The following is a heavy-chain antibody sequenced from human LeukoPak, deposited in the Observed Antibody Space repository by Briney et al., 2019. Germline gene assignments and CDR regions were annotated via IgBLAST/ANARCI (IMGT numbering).Heavy chain of an antibody. Sequence: GGSLRLSCAASGFTFSSYSMNWVRQAPGKGLEWVSYISSSSSTIYYADSVEGRFTISRDNAKNSLSLQMNSLRAEDTPVYHCARDRPGAAAAYWGQATLVTVSS. CDR1: GFTFSSYS. CDR2: ISSSSSTI. CDR3: ARDRPGAAAAY. D-gene: IGHD6-13*01. J-gene: IGHJ4*02. V-gene: IGHV3-48*01.